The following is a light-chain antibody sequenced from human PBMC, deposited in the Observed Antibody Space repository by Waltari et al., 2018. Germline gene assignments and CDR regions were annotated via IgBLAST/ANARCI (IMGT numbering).Light chain of an antibody. CDR2: KDN. CDR1: ALSNQY. J-gene: IGLJ2*01. V-gene: IGLV3-25*03. CDR3: QSADSSSPYVL. Sequence: HELTQLPSVSVSPGQTARNSCSGDALSNQYTYWYQQKAGQAPILVIYKDNERPSGIPERFSGSGSWTTVTLTMSAVQAEDEADYYCQSADSSSPYVLFGGGTKLTVL.